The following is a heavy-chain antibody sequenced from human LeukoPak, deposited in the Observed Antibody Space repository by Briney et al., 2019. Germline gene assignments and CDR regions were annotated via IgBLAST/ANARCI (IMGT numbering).Heavy chain of an antibody. V-gene: IGHV4-39*01. J-gene: IGHJ6*01. Sequence: SETLSLTCTVSGGSISSSRYYWGWIRQPPGKGREWLGSIYCSGSTYYNPSPKSRVTLSVDTSKKQFSLKLSSVTAADTAVYYCARHRTDYYYYGIDVWGQGGTVTVSS. CDR3: ARHRTDYYYYGIDV. CDR2: IYCSGST. CDR1: GGSISSSRYY.